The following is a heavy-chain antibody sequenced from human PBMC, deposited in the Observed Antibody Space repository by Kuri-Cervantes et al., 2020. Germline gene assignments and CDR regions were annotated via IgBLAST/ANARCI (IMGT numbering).Heavy chain of an antibody. D-gene: IGHD5-18*01. CDR1: GFTFSDYY. V-gene: IGHV3-11*04. CDR3: ARDLGGIQLWDMFDY. Sequence: LSLICAASGFTFSDYYMSWIRQAPGKGLEWVSYISSSGSTIYYADSVKGRFTISRDNSKNTLYLQMNSLRVEDTSVYYCARDLGGIQLWDMFDYWGQGTLVTVSS. CDR2: ISSSGSTI. J-gene: IGHJ4*02.